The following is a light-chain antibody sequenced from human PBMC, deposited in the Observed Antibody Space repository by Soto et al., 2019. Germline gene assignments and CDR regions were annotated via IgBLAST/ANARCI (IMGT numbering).Light chain of an antibody. V-gene: IGKV3-20*01. CDR3: QQSGISLWT. CDR1: QSVSSSY. CDR2: GAS. Sequence: EIVLTLSPGTLSLSPRERATLSCRASQSVSSSYLAWYQQKPGQAPRLLIYGASSRATGIPDRFSGSGSGTDFTLTISRLEPEDFAVYYCQQSGISLWTFGQGGKV. J-gene: IGKJ1*01.